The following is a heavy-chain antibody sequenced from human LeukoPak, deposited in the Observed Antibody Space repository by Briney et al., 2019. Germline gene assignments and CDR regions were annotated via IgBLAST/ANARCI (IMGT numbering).Heavy chain of an antibody. CDR1: GYSFTSYW. J-gene: IGHJ5*02. CDR2: IYPGDSNT. D-gene: IGHD3-9*01. V-gene: IGHV5-51*01. Sequence: GESLKISCKGSGYSFTSYWIGWVRQMPGKGLEWMGIIYPGDSNTRYSPSFQGQVTISADKSISTAYLQWSSLKASDTAMYYCARQTPYCDILTGDHNWFDPCGQGNLVTVSS. CDR3: ARQTPYCDILTGDHNWFDP.